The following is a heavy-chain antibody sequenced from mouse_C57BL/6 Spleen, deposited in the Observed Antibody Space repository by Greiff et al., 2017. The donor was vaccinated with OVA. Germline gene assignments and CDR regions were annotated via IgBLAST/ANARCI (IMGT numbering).Heavy chain of an antibody. CDR3: TGGDDGYYGY. J-gene: IGHJ2*01. V-gene: IGHV6-3*01. D-gene: IGHD2-3*01. CDR1: GFTFSNYW. Sequence: EVKLMESGGGLVQPGGSMKLSCVASGFTFSNYWMNWVRQSPEKGLEWVAQIRLKSDNYATHYAESVKGRFTISRDDSKRSVYLQMNNLRAEDTGSYYCTGGDDGYYGYWGQGTTLTVSS. CDR2: IRLKSDNYAT.